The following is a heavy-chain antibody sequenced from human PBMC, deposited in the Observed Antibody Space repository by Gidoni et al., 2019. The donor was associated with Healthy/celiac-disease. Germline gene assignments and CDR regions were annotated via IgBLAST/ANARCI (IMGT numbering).Heavy chain of an antibody. J-gene: IGHJ4*02. Sequence: QVQLVESGGGVVQPGRSLRLSCAASGFTFSSYGMHWVRQAPGKGLEWVAVIWYDGSNKYYADSVKGRFTISRDNSKNTLYLQMNSLRAEDTAVYYCARDGAYYDFWSGYYTGFDYWGQGTLVTVSS. CDR2: IWYDGSNK. V-gene: IGHV3-33*01. D-gene: IGHD3-3*01. CDR1: GFTFSSYG. CDR3: ARDGAYYDFWSGYYTGFDY.